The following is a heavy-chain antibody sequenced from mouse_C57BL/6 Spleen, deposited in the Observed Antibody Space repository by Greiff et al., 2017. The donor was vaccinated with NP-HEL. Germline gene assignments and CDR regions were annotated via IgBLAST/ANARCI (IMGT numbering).Heavy chain of an antibody. CDR2: IDPEDGDT. CDR1: GFNIKDYY. V-gene: IGHV14-1*01. CDR3: TTGYYGSSWGYFDY. D-gene: IGHD1-1*01. J-gene: IGHJ2*01. Sequence: EVKLMESGAELVRPGASVKLSCTASGFNIKDYYMHWVKQRPEQGLEWIGRIDPEDGDTEYAPKFQGKATMTADTSSNTAYLQLSSLTSEDTAVYYCTTGYYGSSWGYFDYWGQGTTLTVSS.